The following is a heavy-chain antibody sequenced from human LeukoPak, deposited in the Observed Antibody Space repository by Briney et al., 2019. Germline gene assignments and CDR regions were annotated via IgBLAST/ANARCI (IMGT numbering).Heavy chain of an antibody. V-gene: IGHV3-23*01. Sequence: GGSLRLSCAASGYTFSNYGLSWVRQAPGKGLEWVSAISGGGSATYYADSVKGRFTISRDNSKNTLFLQMNTLRADDTAVYYCAGGAGVYYYGMDVWGQGTSVTVSS. J-gene: IGHJ6*02. CDR2: ISGGGSAT. CDR1: GYTFSNYG. CDR3: AGGAGVYYYGMDV.